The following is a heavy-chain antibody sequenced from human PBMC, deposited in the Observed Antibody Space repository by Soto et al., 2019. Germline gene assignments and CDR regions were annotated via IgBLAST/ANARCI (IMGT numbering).Heavy chain of an antibody. CDR3: ARDRFGLGNDACDI. Sequence: GGSLRLSCAASGFTFSSYSMNWVRQAPGKGLEWVSSISSSSSYIDYADSVKGRFTISRDNAKNSLYLQMNSLRAEDTAVYYCARDRFGLGNDACDIWGQGTMVTVAS. CDR1: GFTFSSYS. D-gene: IGHD7-27*01. CDR2: ISSSSSYI. J-gene: IGHJ3*02. V-gene: IGHV3-21*01.